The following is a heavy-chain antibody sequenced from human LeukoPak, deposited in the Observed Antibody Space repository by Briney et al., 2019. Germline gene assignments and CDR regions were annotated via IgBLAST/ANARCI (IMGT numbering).Heavy chain of an antibody. D-gene: IGHD4-23*01. J-gene: IGHJ3*02. CDR3: ARVILLTPEAFDI. CDR2: ISAYNGNT. CDR1: GGTFSSYA. V-gene: IGHV1-18*01. Sequence: ASVKVSCKASGGTFSSYAISWVRQAPGQGLEWMGWISAYNGNTNYAQKLQGRVTMTTDTSTSTAYMELRSLRSDDTAVYYCARVILLTPEAFDIWGQGTMVTVSS.